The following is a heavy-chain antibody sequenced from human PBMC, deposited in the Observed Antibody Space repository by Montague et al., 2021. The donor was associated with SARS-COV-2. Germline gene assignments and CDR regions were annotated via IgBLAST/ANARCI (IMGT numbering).Heavy chain of an antibody. V-gene: IGHV3-53*01. CDR3: ARSRVSSGRGAFDI. J-gene: IGHJ3*02. D-gene: IGHD6-19*01. CDR1: GFTVSSNY. Sequence: SLRLSFSASGFTVSSNYMSWVRQAPGKGLEWVSVIYSGGSTHYADSVKGRFTISRDNSKNTLYLQMNSLRAEDTAVYYCARSRVSSGRGAFDIWGQGTMVTVSS. CDR2: IYSGGST.